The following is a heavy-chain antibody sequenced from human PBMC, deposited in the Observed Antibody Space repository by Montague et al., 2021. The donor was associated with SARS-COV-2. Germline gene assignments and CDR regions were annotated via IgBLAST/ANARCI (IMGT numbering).Heavy chain of an antibody. D-gene: IGHD3-10*01. Sequence: SETLSLTCTVSGGSISSGSYFWSWIRQPAGKGLEWIGYIYYSGSTNYNPSLKSRVTISVDTSKNRFSLKLSSVTAADTAVYYCARVTTKRTRYGSGSYRGFDAFDIWGQGTMVTVSS. CDR2: IYYSGST. V-gene: IGHV4-61*10. CDR3: ARVTTKRTRYGSGSYRGFDAFDI. CDR1: GGSISSGSYF. J-gene: IGHJ3*02.